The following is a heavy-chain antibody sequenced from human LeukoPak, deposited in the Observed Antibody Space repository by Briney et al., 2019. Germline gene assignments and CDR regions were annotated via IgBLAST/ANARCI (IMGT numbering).Heavy chain of an antibody. CDR1: GYTFTSYD. CDR2: MNPNSGNT. V-gene: IGHV1-8*01. Sequence: ASVKVSCKXSGYTFTSYDINWVRQATGQGLEWMGWMNPNSGNTGYAQKFQGRVTMTRNTSISTAYMELSSLRSEDTAVYYCASIRNDLVVVGPDAFDIWGQGTMVTVSS. J-gene: IGHJ3*02. D-gene: IGHD2-15*01. CDR3: ASIRNDLVVVGPDAFDI.